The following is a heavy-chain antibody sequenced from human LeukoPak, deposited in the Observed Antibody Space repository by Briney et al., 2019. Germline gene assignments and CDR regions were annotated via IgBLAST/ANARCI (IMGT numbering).Heavy chain of an antibody. CDR2: ISFNGGST. CDR3: ARGIYCSSTSCSYYYYYYMDV. Sequence: GGSLRLSCAASGFTFSSYAMHWVRQAPGKGLEYVSGISFNGGSTSYANSVKGRFTISRDTSKNTVYLQMGSLRAEDMAMYYCARGIYCSSTSCSYYYYYYMDVWGKGTTVTVSS. D-gene: IGHD2-2*01. CDR1: GFTFSSYA. V-gene: IGHV3-64*01. J-gene: IGHJ6*03.